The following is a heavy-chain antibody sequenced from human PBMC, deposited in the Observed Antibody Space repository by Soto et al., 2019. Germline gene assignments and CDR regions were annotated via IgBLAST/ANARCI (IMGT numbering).Heavy chain of an antibody. V-gene: IGHV3-15*07. CDR3: TTEGIAVAGTLYYYGRDV. J-gene: IGHJ6*02. D-gene: IGHD6-19*01. Sequence: GGSLRLSCAASGFTFSNAWMNWVRQAPGKGLEWVGRIKSKTDGGTTDYAAPVKGRFTISRDDSKNTLYLQMNSLNTEDTAVYYFTTEGIAVAGTLYYYGRDVGGQGTTVPV. CDR1: GFTFSNAW. CDR2: IKSKTDGGTT.